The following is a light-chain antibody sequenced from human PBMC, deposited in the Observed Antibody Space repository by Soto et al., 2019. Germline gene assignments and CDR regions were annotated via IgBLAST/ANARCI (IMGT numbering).Light chain of an antibody. CDR3: VTWDSSLSAHV. V-gene: IGLV1-51*02. CDR1: NANIGKNY. J-gene: IGLJ1*01. CDR2: ENN. Sequence: SALTQPPSVSAAPGQKVTISCSGSNANIGKNYVSWYQQLPGTAPKVLIYENNNRPSEIPDRFSGSKSGTSATLGITGLQTGDEVDYYFVTWDSSLSAHVFGTWTNVPVL.